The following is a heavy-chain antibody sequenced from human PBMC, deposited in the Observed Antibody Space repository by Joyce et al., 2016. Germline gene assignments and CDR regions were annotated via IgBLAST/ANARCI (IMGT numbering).Heavy chain of an antibody. CDR3: VKERYKLLKTGVATTRDGFDL. CDR1: GFRFEDHT. CDR2: ISWNGGTT. Sequence: EEQLVESGGGLVQPGRSRRLSCAASGFRFEDHTMHWVRQARGKGLEWVSSISWNGGTTYYADSVKGRFTISRDNAKNSLDLQMNSLRIEDTALYYCVKERYKLLKTGVATTRDGFDLWGQGTMVTVAS. D-gene: IGHD5-12*01. V-gene: IGHV3-9*01. J-gene: IGHJ3*01.